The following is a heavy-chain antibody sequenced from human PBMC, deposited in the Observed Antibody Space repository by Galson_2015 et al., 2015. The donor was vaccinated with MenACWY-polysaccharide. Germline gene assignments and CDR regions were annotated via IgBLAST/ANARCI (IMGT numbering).Heavy chain of an antibody. Sequence: SLRLSCAASGFTFRTYAMSWVRQAPGKGLEWVSSISGSGGTTYYADSVKGRFTTSRDNSKNTLYLQMNNLRAEDTAAYYCAKEGGDYFGSGSSYLGAFDIWGQGTMVTVSS. CDR1: GFTFRTYA. CDR2: ISGSGGTT. J-gene: IGHJ3*02. V-gene: IGHV3-23*01. CDR3: AKEGGDYFGSGSSYLGAFDI. D-gene: IGHD3-10*01.